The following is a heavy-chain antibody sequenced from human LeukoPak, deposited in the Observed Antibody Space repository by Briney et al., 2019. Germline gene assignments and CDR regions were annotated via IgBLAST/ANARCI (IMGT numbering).Heavy chain of an antibody. CDR3: ARADERSSIAARALGFVDY. CDR1: GYTFTSYY. Sequence: ASVKVSCKASGYTFTSYYMHWVRQAPGQGLEWMGIINPSGGSTSYAQKFQGRVTMTRDMSTSTVYMELSSLRSEDTAVYYCARADERSSIAARALGFVDYWGQGTLVTVSS. D-gene: IGHD6-6*01. J-gene: IGHJ4*02. CDR2: INPSGGST. V-gene: IGHV1-46*01.